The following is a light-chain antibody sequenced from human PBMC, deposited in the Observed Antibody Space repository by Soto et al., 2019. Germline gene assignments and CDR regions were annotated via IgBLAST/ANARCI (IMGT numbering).Light chain of an antibody. CDR1: SSNIGSNY. V-gene: IGLV1-47*01. CDR2: RNN. J-gene: IGLJ2*01. Sequence: QSVLTQPPSASGTPGQRVTISCSGSSSNIGSNYVYWYQQLPGTAPKLLIYRNNQRPSGVPDRFSGSKSGTSASLAISGLRYEDEADYYCAAWDDSLSGPIFGGGTEVTVL. CDR3: AAWDDSLSGPI.